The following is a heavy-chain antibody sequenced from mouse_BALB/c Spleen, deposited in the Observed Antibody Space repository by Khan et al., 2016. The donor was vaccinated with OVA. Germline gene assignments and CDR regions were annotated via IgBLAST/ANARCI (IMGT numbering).Heavy chain of an antibody. Sequence: EVKLLESGGGLVKPGGSLKLSCAASGFDFSRYWMSWVRQAPGKGLEWIGEINPDSSTINYTPSLKDKFIISRDNAKNTLYLQMSKVRSEDTALYYCARPYGYDGRAWFAYWGQGTLVTVSA. J-gene: IGHJ3*01. CDR3: ARPYGYDGRAWFAY. CDR1: GFDFSRYW. CDR2: INPDSSTI. V-gene: IGHV4-1*02. D-gene: IGHD2-14*01.